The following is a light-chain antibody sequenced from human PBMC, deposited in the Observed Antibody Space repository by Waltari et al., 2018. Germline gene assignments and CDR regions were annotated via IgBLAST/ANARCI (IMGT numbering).Light chain of an antibody. CDR1: QSVSRA. Sequence: EIVLTQSPGTLSLSPGERATLSCRASQSVSRALAWYQQNPGQAPILLIYGASNRATGIPDRCSGSGSGTDFSLIISRLEPEDFAVYYCQHYVSLPVTFGQGTKVEIK. J-gene: IGKJ1*01. V-gene: IGKV3-20*01. CDR2: GAS. CDR3: QHYVSLPVT.